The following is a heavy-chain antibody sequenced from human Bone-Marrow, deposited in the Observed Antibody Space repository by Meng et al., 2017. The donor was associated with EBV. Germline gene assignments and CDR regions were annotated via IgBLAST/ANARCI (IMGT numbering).Heavy chain of an antibody. CDR2: LIPMSDAP. V-gene: IGHV1-69*01. Sequence: QVQLVQSGAGGKKPGSSVKASCKTSGGTFRSDAISWVRQAPGQGLEWMGGLIPMSDAPHYAQKFQGRVTITADESTSTHYMDLSNLRSDDTAMYYCASESGRGFTPDYWGQGTLVTVSS. CDR3: ASESGRGFTPDY. D-gene: IGHD3-10*01. J-gene: IGHJ4*02. CDR1: GGTFRSDA.